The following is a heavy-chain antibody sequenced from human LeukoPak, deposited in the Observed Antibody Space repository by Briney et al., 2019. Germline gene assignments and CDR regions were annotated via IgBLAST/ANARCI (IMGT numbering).Heavy chain of an antibody. CDR1: GGSFSGYY. J-gene: IGHJ3*02. Sequence: SETLSLTCAVYGGSFSGYYWSWIRQPPGKGLEWIGEINHSGSTNYNPSLKSRVTISVDTSKNQFSLKLSSVTAADTAVYYCARDDSDTDAFDIWGQGTLVTVSS. CDR3: ARDDSDTDAFDI. D-gene: IGHD1-26*01. V-gene: IGHV4-34*01. CDR2: INHSGST.